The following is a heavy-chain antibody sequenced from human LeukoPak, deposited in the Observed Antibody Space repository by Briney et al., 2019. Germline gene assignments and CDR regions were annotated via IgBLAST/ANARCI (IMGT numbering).Heavy chain of an antibody. D-gene: IGHD3-22*01. V-gene: IGHV3-23*01. CDR2: ISGSGGST. CDR3: AKDRGGVTMTHGLFDY. Sequence: GGSLRLSCAASGFTFSSYAMSWVRQAPGKGLEWVSAISGSGGSTYYADSVKGRFTISRDNSKNTLYLQMNSLRAEDTAVYYCAKDRGGVTMTHGLFDYWGQGTLVTVSS. J-gene: IGHJ4*02. CDR1: GFTFSSYA.